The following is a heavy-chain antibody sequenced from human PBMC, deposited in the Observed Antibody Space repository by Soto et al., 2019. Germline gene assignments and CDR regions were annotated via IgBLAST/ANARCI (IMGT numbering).Heavy chain of an antibody. J-gene: IGHJ6*02. V-gene: IGHV3-30*18. CDR2: ISYDGSNK. Sequence: QVQLVESGGGVVQPGRSLRLSCAASGFTFSSYGMHWVRQTPGKGLEWVAVISYDGSNKYYADSVKGRFTISRDNSKNTLYLQMNSQRAEDTAVYYCAKDRGNAWGMDVWGQGTTVTVSS. CDR3: AKDRGNAWGMDV. D-gene: IGHD2-2*01. CDR1: GFTFSSYG.